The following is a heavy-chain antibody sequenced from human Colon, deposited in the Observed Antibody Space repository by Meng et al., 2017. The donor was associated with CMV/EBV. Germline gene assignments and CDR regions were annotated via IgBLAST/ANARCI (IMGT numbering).Heavy chain of an antibody. D-gene: IGHD6-6*01. Sequence: GGSLRLSCAASGFTFSSYSMNWVRQAPGKGLEWVSSISSSSRSIYYADSVKGRFTISRDNAKNSLYLQMNSLRAEDTAVYYCARGRSEYSSSSFGYWGQGTLVTVSS. V-gene: IGHV3-21*01. CDR2: ISSSSRSI. J-gene: IGHJ4*02. CDR1: GFTFSSYS. CDR3: ARGRSEYSSSSFGY.